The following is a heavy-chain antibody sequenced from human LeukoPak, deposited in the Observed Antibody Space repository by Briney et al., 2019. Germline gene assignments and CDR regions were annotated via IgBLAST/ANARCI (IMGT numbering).Heavy chain of an antibody. D-gene: IGHD6-19*01. CDR1: GGSISSASNY. J-gene: IGHJ4*02. V-gene: IGHV4-39*01. CDR2: IYHSGST. Sequence: SETLSLTCAVSGGSISSASNYWGWIRQPPGKGLEWIGTIYHSGSTYCNPSLKSRVTISIDTSKNQFSLRLSSVTAADTAVFYCARSTDGTTSSGWYVDYWGQGTLVTVSS. CDR3: ARSTDGTTSSGWYVDY.